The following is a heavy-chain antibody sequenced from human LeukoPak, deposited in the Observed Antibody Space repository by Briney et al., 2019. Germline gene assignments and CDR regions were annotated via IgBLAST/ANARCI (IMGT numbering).Heavy chain of an antibody. J-gene: IGHJ3*02. D-gene: IGHD5-18*01. Sequence: ASVKVSCKASGYTFTSYDINWVRQATGQGLEWMGWMNPNSGNTGYAQKFQGRVTITRNTSISTAYMELSSLRSDDAAVYYCARDRLLMVTWGNDAFDIWGQGTMVTVSS. CDR2: MNPNSGNT. V-gene: IGHV1-8*03. CDR3: ARDRLLMVTWGNDAFDI. CDR1: GYTFTSYD.